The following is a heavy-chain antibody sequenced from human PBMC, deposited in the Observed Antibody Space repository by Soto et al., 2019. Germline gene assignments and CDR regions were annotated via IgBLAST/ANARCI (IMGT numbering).Heavy chain of an antibody. CDR1: GYTLTEIS. J-gene: IGHJ3*02. Sequence: ASVKGSWKVFGYTLTEISIQWGRQAPGKRAEWMGGFDPEDGETIYAQKFQGRLTMTEDTSTDTAYMELSSLRSEDTAVYYCATDSVAYDYIWGSYRGHDAFDIWGQGTMVTVSS. V-gene: IGHV1-24*01. CDR2: FDPEDGET. D-gene: IGHD3-16*02. CDR3: ATDSVAYDYIWGSYRGHDAFDI.